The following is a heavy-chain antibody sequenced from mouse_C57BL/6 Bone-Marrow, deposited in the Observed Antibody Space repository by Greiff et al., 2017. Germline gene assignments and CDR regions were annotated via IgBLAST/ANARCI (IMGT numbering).Heavy chain of an antibody. CDR1: GYTFTSYW. D-gene: IGHD2-3*01. CDR3: AIIDGYLYYFDY. J-gene: IGHJ2*01. CDR2: IYPGSGST. Sequence: QVQLQQPGAELVKPGASVKMSCKASGYTFTSYWITWVKQRPGQGLEWIGDIYPGSGSTNYNEKFKSKATLTVDTSSSTAYMPLSSLTSEDSAVYYCAIIDGYLYYFDYWGQGTTLTVSS. V-gene: IGHV1-55*01.